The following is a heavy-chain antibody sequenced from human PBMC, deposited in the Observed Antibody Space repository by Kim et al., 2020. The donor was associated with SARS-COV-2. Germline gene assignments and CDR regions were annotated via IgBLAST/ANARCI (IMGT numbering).Heavy chain of an antibody. J-gene: IGHJ4*02. Sequence: GGSLRLSCAASGFTFSSYWMSWVRQAPGKGLEWVANIKQDGSEKYYVDSVKGRFTISRDNAKNSLYLQMNSLRAEDTAVYYCARDQKEAYYYGSGSTLWGQGTLVTVSS. D-gene: IGHD3-10*01. CDR1: GFTFSSYW. CDR2: IKQDGSEK. V-gene: IGHV3-7*01. CDR3: ARDQKEAYYYGSGSTL.